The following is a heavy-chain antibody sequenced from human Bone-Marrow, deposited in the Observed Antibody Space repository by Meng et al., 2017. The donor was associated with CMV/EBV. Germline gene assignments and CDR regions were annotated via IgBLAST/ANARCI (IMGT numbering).Heavy chain of an antibody. CDR2: INPHSGGT. V-gene: IGHV1-2*02. J-gene: IGHJ6*02. CDR3: ARDSQEHSVTKGYYYYYGMDV. D-gene: IGHD4-17*01. CDR1: GYTFTGYY. Sequence: ASVKVSCKAAGYTFTGYYIHWVRQAPGQGLEWMGWINPHSGGTKYAQSFQGRVTMTRDTSTSTAYMELSRLRSDDTAVYYCARDSQEHSVTKGYYYYYGMDVWGQGTTVTVSS.